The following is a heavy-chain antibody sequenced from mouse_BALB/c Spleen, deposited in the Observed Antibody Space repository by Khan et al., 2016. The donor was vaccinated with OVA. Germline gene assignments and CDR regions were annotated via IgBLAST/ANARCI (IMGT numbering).Heavy chain of an antibody. CDR1: GFSLTGYG. Sequence: QVQLKESGPGLVAPSQSLSITCTVSGFSLTGYGVNWVRQPPGKGLEWLGMIWGDGSTDYNSALKSRLSITKDNSKSQVFFKMNSLQTDDTARYYCARAYYANYREAMDYWGQGNSVTVSS. CDR3: ARAYYANYREAMDY. J-gene: IGHJ4*01. V-gene: IGHV2-6-7*01. CDR2: IWGDGST. D-gene: IGHD2-10*01.